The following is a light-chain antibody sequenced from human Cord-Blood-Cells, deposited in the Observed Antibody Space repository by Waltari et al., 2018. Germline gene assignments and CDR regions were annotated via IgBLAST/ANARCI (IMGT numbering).Light chain of an antibody. V-gene: IGKV3-20*01. Sequence: EIVLTQSPGTLSLSPGERATLSCRASQSVSSSYLAWYQQKPGQAPSLLIYGASSRATGIPDRFSGSESGTDFTLTISRLEPEDIAVYYCQQYGSSPPYTFGQGTQREIK. CDR1: QSVSSSY. CDR3: QQYGSSPPYT. CDR2: GAS. J-gene: IGKJ2*01.